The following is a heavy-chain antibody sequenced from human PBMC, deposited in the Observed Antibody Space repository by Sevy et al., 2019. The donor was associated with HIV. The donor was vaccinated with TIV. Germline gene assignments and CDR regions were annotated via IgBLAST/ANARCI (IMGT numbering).Heavy chain of an antibody. V-gene: IGHV4-59*01. J-gene: IGHJ6*02. Sequence: SETLSLTCSVSGDSISGYYWSWIRQPPGKGLQWIGYIYYSGFTNYNPSLKSRVTISEDTSKNQLSLRVTSVTAADTAVYYCARTTPYYYYAMDVWGQGTTVTVSS. CDR2: IYYSGFT. CDR1: GDSISGYY. CDR3: ARTTPYYYYAMDV. D-gene: IGHD4-17*01.